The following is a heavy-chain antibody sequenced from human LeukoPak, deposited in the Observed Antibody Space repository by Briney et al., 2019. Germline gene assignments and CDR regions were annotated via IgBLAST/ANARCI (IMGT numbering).Heavy chain of an antibody. J-gene: IGHJ4*02. D-gene: IGHD2-15*01. Sequence: SETLSLTCTVSGGSISSYYWSWIRQPAGKGLEWIGRIYTSGSTNYNPSLKSRVTMSVDTSKNQFSLKLSSATAADTAVYYCARGYCSGGSCYFDYWGQGTLVTVSS. CDR3: ARGYCSGGSCYFDY. CDR2: IYTSGST. V-gene: IGHV4-4*07. CDR1: GGSISSYY.